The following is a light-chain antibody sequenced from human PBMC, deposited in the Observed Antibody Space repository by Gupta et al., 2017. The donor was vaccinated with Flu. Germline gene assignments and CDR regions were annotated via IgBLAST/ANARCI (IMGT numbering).Light chain of an antibody. CDR1: SRDVGNANL. J-gene: IGLJ1*01. CDR2: EVN. Sequence: SRDVGNANLISWFQQLPGKAPKLLIFEVNKRPSGISTRFSGSKSGNTASLTISGLQVEDAADYFCCSYAGSGAPYVFGTGTRVTVL. V-gene: IGLV2-23*02. CDR3: CSYAGSGAPYV.